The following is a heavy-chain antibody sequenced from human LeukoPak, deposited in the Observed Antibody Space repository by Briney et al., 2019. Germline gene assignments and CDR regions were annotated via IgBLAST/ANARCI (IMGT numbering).Heavy chain of an antibody. CDR2: INHSGST. D-gene: IGHD2-21*01. V-gene: IGHV4-34*01. J-gene: IGHJ4*02. CDR3: ARGFPSVDY. Sequence: RTWANCGGYGRGLDWGGIRNPPRKGLEWIGEINHSGSTNYNPSLKSRVTISVDTSKNQFSLKLSSVTAADTAVYYCARGFPSVDYWGQGTLVTVSS. CDR1: GGYGRGLD.